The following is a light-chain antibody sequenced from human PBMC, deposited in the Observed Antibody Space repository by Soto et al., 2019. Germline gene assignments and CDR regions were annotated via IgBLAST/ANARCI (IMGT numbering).Light chain of an antibody. Sequence: QSALTQPPSVSGSPGQSVTISCTGTSSDVGSYDRVSWYQQPPGTAPKLVIYEVNNRPSGVPDRFSGSKSGNTASLTISGLQAEDEADYYCSLYPSSSTPWVFGTGTKLTVL. V-gene: IGLV2-18*01. CDR2: EVN. CDR3: SLYPSSSTPWV. J-gene: IGLJ1*01. CDR1: SSDVGSYDR.